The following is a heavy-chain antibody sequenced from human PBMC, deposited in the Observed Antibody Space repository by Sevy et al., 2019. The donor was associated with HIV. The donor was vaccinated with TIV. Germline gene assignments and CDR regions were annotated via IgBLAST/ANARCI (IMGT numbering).Heavy chain of an antibody. D-gene: IGHD6-19*01. V-gene: IGHV3-23*01. Sequence: GGSLRLSCAASGFTFSSYAMSWVRQAPGKGLEWVSAISGSGGSTYYADSVKGRFTISRDNSKNMLYLQMNSLRAEDTAVYYCAKDGKYSSGWYDVSAFDIWGQGTMVTVSS. CDR3: AKDGKYSSGWYDVSAFDI. CDR2: ISGSGGST. CDR1: GFTFSSYA. J-gene: IGHJ3*02.